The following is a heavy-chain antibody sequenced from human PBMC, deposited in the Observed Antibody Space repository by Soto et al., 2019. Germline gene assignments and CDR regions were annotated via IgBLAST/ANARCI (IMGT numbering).Heavy chain of an antibody. CDR1: GFTFRSSA. Sequence: SVKVSCPTSGFTFRSSAVQWVRQARGQRLEWIGWLVVGTGNTNYAQKFQQRVTISSDRSTNTVSMELSSLTSEDTAVYYCATGEYCSGGMGSDYYYYYYGMDLWCQGISVTV. D-gene: IGHD2-15*01. CDR2: LVVGTGNT. V-gene: IGHV1-58*01. CDR3: ATGEYCSGGMGSDYYYYYYGMDL. J-gene: IGHJ6*02.